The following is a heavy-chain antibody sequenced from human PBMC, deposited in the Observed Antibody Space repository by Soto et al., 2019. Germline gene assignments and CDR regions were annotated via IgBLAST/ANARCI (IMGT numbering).Heavy chain of an antibody. V-gene: IGHV3-7*01. CDR2: IKQDGSEK. J-gene: IGHJ6*03. CDR1: GFTFSSYW. Sequence: EVQLVESGGGLVQPGGSLRLSCAASGFTFSSYWMSWVRQAPGKGLEWVANIKQDGSEKYYVDSVKGRFTISRDNAKNSLYLQMNSLRAEDTAVYYCARCLFYCYCYMDVWGKGTTVTVSS. D-gene: IGHD2-21*01. CDR3: ARCLFYCYCYMDV.